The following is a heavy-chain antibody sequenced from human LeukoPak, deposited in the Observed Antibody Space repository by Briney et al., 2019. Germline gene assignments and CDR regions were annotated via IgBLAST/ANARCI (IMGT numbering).Heavy chain of an antibody. Sequence: SETLSLTCTVSGYSITRGYFWGWIRQSPGKGLEWIASMFHSGSTYYNPSLKSRVTISVDTSKNQFSLKLSSVTAADTAVYYCARGSKRGASIAPDYWGQGTLVTVSS. CDR1: GYSITRGYF. CDR3: ARGSKRGASIAPDY. J-gene: IGHJ4*02. V-gene: IGHV4-38-2*02. CDR2: MFHSGST. D-gene: IGHD6-6*01.